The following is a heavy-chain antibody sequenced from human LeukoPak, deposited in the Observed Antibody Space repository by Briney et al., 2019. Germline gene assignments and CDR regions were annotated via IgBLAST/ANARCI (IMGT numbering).Heavy chain of an antibody. J-gene: IGHJ6*02. D-gene: IGHD1-26*01. Sequence: GGSLRLSCAASGFTLGAFAMHWVRQAPGKGLEWVSLIYKDGRSTYYADSVKGRFTISRDNRKNSLYLQMNSLRTDDTALYYCATWAFYHSLDVCGQGTTVTVSS. CDR3: ATWAFYHSLDV. CDR1: GFTLGAFA. CDR2: IYKDGRST. V-gene: IGHV3-43*02.